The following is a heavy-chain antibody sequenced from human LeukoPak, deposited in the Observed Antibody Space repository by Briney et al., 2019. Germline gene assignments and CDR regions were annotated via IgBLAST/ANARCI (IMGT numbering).Heavy chain of an antibody. CDR3: ARARGYCSRGSCYEFDY. J-gene: IGHJ4*02. CDR1: GGSINSDDYY. CDR2: IYYSGST. V-gene: IGHV4-30-4*01. Sequence: SETLSLTCTVSGGSINSDDYYWTWIRQPPGKGLEWIASIYYSGSTYYSPSLRSRITISMDTSKNQFSLRLSSVTAADTAVYYCARARGYCSRGSCYEFDYWGQGTLVTVSS. D-gene: IGHD2-15*01.